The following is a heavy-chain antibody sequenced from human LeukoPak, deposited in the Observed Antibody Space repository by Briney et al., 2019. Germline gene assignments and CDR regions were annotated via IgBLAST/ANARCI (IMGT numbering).Heavy chain of an antibody. CDR2: ISSSSSTI. Sequence: GGSLRLSCAASGFTLGSYTMNWDRQAPGKGLEWVSYISSSSSTIQYADSVKGRFTISRDNAENSLYLQMNSLGVEDTAVYYCARAVISIFDNWGQGTLVTVSS. J-gene: IGHJ4*02. D-gene: IGHD3-3*02. CDR3: ARAVISIFDN. V-gene: IGHV3-48*01. CDR1: GFTLGSYT.